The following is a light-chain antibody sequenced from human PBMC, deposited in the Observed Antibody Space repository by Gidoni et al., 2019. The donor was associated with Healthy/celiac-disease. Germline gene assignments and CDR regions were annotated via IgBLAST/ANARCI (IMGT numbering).Light chain of an antibody. Sequence: SYVLTQPPSVSVAPGQTARITCGGNTIGSKSVHWYQQKPGQAPVLVVYDDSDRPSGSPERFSGSNSGNTATLTISRVEAGDEADYYCQVWDSSSDHPGVVFGGGTKLTVL. J-gene: IGLJ2*01. CDR3: QVWDSSSDHPGVV. CDR1: TIGSKS. V-gene: IGLV3-21*02. CDR2: DDS.